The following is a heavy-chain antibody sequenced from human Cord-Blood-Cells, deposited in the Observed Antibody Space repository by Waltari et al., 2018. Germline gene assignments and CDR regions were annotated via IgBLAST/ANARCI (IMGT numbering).Heavy chain of an antibody. CDR1: GGTFSSYA. Sequence: QVQLVQAGAEVKKPGSSVKVSCKAYGGTFSSYAISWVRPAPGQGLEWMGGIIPIFGTANYAQKFQGRVTITADESTSTAYMELSSLRSEDTAVYYCARRGSSSWYGWFDPWGQGTLVTVSS. CDR2: IIPIFGTA. D-gene: IGHD6-13*01. V-gene: IGHV1-69*01. CDR3: ARRGSSSWYGWFDP. J-gene: IGHJ5*02.